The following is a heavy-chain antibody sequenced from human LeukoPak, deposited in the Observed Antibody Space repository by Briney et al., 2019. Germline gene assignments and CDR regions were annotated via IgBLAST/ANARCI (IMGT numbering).Heavy chain of an antibody. J-gene: IGHJ3*02. CDR1: GYTLTELS. Sequence: ASVKVSCKVSGYTLTELSMHWVRQAPGKGLEWMGGFDPEDGETIYAQKFQGRVTMTEDTSTDTAYMELSSLRSEDTAVYYCATVPPRGYSYGDAFDIWGQGTVVTVSS. V-gene: IGHV1-24*01. CDR3: ATVPPRGYSYGDAFDI. CDR2: FDPEDGET. D-gene: IGHD5-18*01.